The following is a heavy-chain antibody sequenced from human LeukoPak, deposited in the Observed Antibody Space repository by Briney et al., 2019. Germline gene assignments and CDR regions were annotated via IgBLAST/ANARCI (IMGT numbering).Heavy chain of an antibody. J-gene: IGHJ4*02. D-gene: IGHD3-22*01. V-gene: IGHV1-18*01. CDR3: ARPSYYYDSSGYGCFDY. Sequence: ASVKVSCKASGYTFTSYGISWVRQAPGQGLEWMGWISAYNGNTNYAQKLQGRVTMTTDTSTSTAYMELRSLRSDDTAVYYCARPSYYYDSSGYGCFDYWGQGTPVTVSS. CDR2: ISAYNGNT. CDR1: GYTFTSYG.